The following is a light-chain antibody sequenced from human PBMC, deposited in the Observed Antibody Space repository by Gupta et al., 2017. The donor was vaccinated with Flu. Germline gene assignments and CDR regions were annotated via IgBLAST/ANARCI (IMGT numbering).Light chain of an antibody. V-gene: IGLV1-44*01. CDR3: AAWDDSLNGHV. Sequence: QSVLTQPPSASGTPGQRVTIACSGSSSNIGGNTVNWYQQLPGTAPKLLIYSNNQRPPGVPDRFSGSKSGTSGSLAISGLQSEDEADYYCAAWDDSLNGHVFGTGTKVTVL. J-gene: IGLJ1*01. CDR2: SNN. CDR1: SSNIGGNT.